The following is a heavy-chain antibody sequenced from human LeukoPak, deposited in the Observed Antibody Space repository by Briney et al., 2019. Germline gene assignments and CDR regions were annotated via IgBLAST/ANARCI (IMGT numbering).Heavy chain of an antibody. Sequence: SETLSLTCTVSGGSISSTSYYWGWIRQPPGKGLEWIGSIYYIGSTYYNPSLKSRVTISVDTSKTQFSLRLSSVTAADTAVYYCARTYTIFGVVHDYWGQGTLVTVYS. CDR1: GGSISSTSYY. D-gene: IGHD3-3*01. CDR3: ARTYTIFGVVHDY. CDR2: IYYIGST. J-gene: IGHJ4*02. V-gene: IGHV4-39*07.